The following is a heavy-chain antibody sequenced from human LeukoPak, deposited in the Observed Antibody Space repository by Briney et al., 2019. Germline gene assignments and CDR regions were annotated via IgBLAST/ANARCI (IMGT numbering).Heavy chain of an antibody. J-gene: IGHJ4*02. CDR2: SIPIFGTA. CDR1: VGTVTSYA. Sequence: GASVKVSCKASVGTVTSYAISWVRQAPGQGLEWMGGSIPIFGTANYTQKFQGRVTITADESTSTAYMELSSLRCEDRTVYYCARGYSYGHKGRYYFDYWGQGTLVTVSS. CDR3: ARGYSYGHKGRYYFDY. V-gene: IGHV1-69*13. D-gene: IGHD5-18*01.